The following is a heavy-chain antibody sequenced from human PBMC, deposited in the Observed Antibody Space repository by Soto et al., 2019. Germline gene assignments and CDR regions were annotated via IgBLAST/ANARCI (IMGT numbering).Heavy chain of an antibody. CDR1: GFTFNSYA. V-gene: IGHV3-30-3*01. CDR3: VSGGDYSKMSY. CDR2: ISYAGSSK. Sequence: QVQMVESGGGVVQPGKSLRLSCAASGFTFNSYALHWVRQAPGKGLEWVSVISYAGSSKYYADSVKGRFTISRDNSKNTLYLQMNTLSAEDTAVYYCVSGGDYSKMSYWGQGTLVTVSS. J-gene: IGHJ4*02. D-gene: IGHD4-4*01.